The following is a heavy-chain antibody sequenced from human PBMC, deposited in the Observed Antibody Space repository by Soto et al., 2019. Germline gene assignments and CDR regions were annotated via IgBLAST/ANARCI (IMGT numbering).Heavy chain of an antibody. CDR1: GGSTSGKY. D-gene: IGHD3-9*01. J-gene: IGHJ2*01. Sequence: QVHLQESGPGVVKASETLSLTCSLSGGSTSGKYWSWSRQSAGKGLEWIGRIYSSGRTHYNPSLESRVSMSVAQTSFSLRLTSVTAADTAIYYCARDFDVNTALDYWYFDLWGRGTQVSVSS. CDR2: IYSSGRT. CDR3: ARDFDVNTALDYWYFDL. V-gene: IGHV4-4*07.